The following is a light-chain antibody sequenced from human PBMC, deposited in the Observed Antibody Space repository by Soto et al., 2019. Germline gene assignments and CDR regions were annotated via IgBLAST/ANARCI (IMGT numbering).Light chain of an antibody. Sequence: QSALTQPASVSGSPGQSITISCTGTSSDGGGYNYVSWYQQHPGKAPKLMISEVSNRPSGVSNRFSGSKSGNTASLTISGLQAEDEADYYCSSYTSSSTLVFGGGTKRTVL. CDR1: SSDGGGYNY. J-gene: IGLJ2*01. CDR2: EVS. V-gene: IGLV2-14*01. CDR3: SSYTSSSTLV.